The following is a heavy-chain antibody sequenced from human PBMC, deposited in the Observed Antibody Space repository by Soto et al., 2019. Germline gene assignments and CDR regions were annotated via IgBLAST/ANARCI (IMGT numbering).Heavy chain of an antibody. CDR3: ARADCSGGSCYSGDGMDV. CDR1: GGSVSSGIYY. J-gene: IGHJ6*02. D-gene: IGHD2-15*01. CDR2: IYYSGSN. Sequence: SETLSLTCTVSGGSVSSGIYYWSWIRQPPGKGLEWIGYIYYSGSNNYNPSLKSRVTISVDTSKTQFSLKLRSVTAAAAAVDYCARADCSGGSCYSGDGMDVWGQGTTVTVSS. V-gene: IGHV4-61*01.